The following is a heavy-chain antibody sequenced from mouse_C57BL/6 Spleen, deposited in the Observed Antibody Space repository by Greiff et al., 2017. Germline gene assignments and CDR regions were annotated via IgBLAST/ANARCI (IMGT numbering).Heavy chain of an antibody. CDR2: ISTYYGDA. CDR3: ARDRAYYSNYGDYAMDY. CDR1: GYTFTDYA. J-gene: IGHJ4*01. V-gene: IGHV1-67*01. Sequence: QVQLQQSGPELVRPGVSVKISCKGSGYTFTDYAMHWVKPSHATSLEWIGVISTYYGDASYNQKFKDKATMTVDKSSSTAYMELARLTSEDSAVYYCARDRAYYSNYGDYAMDYWGQGTSGTVSS. D-gene: IGHD2-5*01.